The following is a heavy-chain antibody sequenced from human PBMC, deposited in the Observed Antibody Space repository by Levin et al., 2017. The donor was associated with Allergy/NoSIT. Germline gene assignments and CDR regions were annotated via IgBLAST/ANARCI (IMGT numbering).Heavy chain of an antibody. J-gene: IGHJ4*02. CDR2: ISGSGGII. CDR3: ARAVSDSPDY. Sequence: SCAASGFTFSDYYMSWIRQAPGKGLEWVSYISGSGGIIYYADSLKGRFTMSRDNAKGSLYLQMNSLRVEDTAVYYCARAVSDSPDYWGQGTLVTVSS. D-gene: IGHD2-15*01. CDR1: GFTFSDYY. V-gene: IGHV3-11*01.